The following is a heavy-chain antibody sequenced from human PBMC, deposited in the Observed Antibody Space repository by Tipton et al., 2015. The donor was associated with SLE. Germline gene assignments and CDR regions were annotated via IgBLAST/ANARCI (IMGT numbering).Heavy chain of an antibody. Sequence: QVQLVQSGPEVKKPGASVKVSCKASGYTFTGYYMHWVRQAPGQGLEWMGRINPNSGGTNYAQKFQGRVTMTRDTSISTAYMELSRLRSDDTAVYYCVRAGMVVTGEGFDPWGQGTLVTVSS. D-gene: IGHD4-23*01. CDR3: VRAGMVVTGEGFDP. V-gene: IGHV1-2*06. CDR2: INPNSGGT. CDR1: GYTFTGYY. J-gene: IGHJ5*02.